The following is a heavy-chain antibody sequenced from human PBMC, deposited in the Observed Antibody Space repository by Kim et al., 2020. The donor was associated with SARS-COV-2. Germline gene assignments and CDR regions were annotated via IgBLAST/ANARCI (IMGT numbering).Heavy chain of an antibody. V-gene: IGHV1-18*01. CDR1: GYTFTSYG. D-gene: IGHD3-10*01. CDR2: ISAYNGNT. CDR3: ARDFLLLWFGEFPYNDAFDI. Sequence: ASVKVSCKASGYTFTSYGISWVRQAPGQGLEWMGWISAYNGNTNYAQKLQGRVTMTTDTSTSTAYMELRSLRSDDTAVYYCARDFLLLWFGEFPYNDAFDIWGQGTMVTVSS. J-gene: IGHJ3*02.